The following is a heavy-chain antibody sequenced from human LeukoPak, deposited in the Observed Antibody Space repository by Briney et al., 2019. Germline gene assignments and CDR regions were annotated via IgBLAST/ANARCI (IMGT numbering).Heavy chain of an antibody. J-gene: IGHJ4*02. CDR1: GFTFSSYS. V-gene: IGHV3-21*01. Sequence: PGGSLRLSCAASGFTFSSYSMNWVRQAPGKGLEWVSSISSSSNYIYYADPVKGRFTISRDNAKNSLYLQMNSLRAEDTALYYCARGPNTGSYWFDYWGQGTLVTVSS. CDR3: ARGPNTGSYWFDY. CDR2: ISSSSNYI. D-gene: IGHD1-26*01.